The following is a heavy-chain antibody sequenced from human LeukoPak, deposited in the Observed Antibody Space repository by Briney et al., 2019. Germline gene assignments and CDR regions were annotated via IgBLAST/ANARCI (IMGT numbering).Heavy chain of an antibody. J-gene: IGHJ4*02. CDR3: ARARTSTSRAGSCYSN. V-gene: IGHV3-7*01. D-gene: IGHD2-15*01. Sequence: GGSLRLSCAASGFAFSNYRMTWVRQAPGKGLEWVANIKQDESEKYYVDSVKGRFTISRDNAQNSLYLQMNSLTVEDTAVYYCARARTSTSRAGSCYSNWGQGTLVTVSS. CDR1: GFAFSNYR. CDR2: IKQDESEK.